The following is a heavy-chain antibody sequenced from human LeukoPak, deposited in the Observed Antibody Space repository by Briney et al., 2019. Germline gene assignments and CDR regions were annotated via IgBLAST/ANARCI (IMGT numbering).Heavy chain of an antibody. CDR1: GYSISRGYY. CDR3: ARPFGPLINWFDP. D-gene: IGHD3-10*01. V-gene: IGHV4-38-2*01. CDR2: SYHRWST. J-gene: IGHJ5*02. Sequence: PSETLFLTCACSGYSISRGYYGAWNRQPPGKGLGWIGTSYHRWSTHYNPSLKSRLTISVDKPKNQFSLKLSSVPAAATAVYYCARPFGPLINWFDPWGQGTLVTVSS.